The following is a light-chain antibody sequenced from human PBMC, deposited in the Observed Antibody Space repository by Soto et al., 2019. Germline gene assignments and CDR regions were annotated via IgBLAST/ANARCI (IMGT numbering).Light chain of an antibody. J-gene: IGLJ2*01. CDR2: EVS. CDR1: NSDIGFNKY. V-gene: IGLV2-14*01. Sequence: QSALTQPASVSGSPRESITISCTGTNSDIGFNKYVSWYQQHPGKAPKLLIYEVSNRPSGISNRFSGSKSGKTASLTISGLQADDEADYYCSAYAASTAVIFGGGTKLTVL. CDR3: SAYAASTAVI.